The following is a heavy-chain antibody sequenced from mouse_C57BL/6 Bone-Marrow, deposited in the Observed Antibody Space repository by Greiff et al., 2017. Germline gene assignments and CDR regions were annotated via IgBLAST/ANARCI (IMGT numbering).Heavy chain of an antibody. J-gene: IGHJ2*01. CDR2: IYPRSGNT. Sequence: VQLQQSGAELARPGASVKLSCKASGYTFTSYGISWVKQRTGQGLEWIGEIYPRSGNTYYNEKFKGKATLTADKSSSTAYMERRSLTSEDSAVYFCAREGDYDDYWGQGTTLTVSA. V-gene: IGHV1-81*01. CDR1: GYTFTSYG. D-gene: IGHD2-4*01. CDR3: AREGDYDDY.